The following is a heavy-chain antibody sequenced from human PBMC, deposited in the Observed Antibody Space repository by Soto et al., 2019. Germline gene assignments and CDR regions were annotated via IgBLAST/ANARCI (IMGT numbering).Heavy chain of an antibody. V-gene: IGHV4-61*01. Sequence: SETLSLTCTVSGGSVSSGSYYWSWIRQPPGKGLEWIGYIYYSGSTNYNSSLKSRVTISVDTSKNQFSLKLSSVTAADTAVYYCAREYSSSSSFDYWGQGTLVTVSS. CDR3: AREYSSSSSFDY. J-gene: IGHJ4*02. CDR1: GGSVSSGSYY. D-gene: IGHD6-6*01. CDR2: IYYSGST.